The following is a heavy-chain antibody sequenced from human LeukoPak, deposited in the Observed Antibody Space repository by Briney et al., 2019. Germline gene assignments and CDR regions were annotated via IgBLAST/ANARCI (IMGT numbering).Heavy chain of an antibody. V-gene: IGHV1-3*02. Sequence: GASVKVSCKASGYTFTNYALHWARQAPGQRLEWMGWTDGATGNTRFSQDFQGRLTITIDTSASTAYMELSSLRSEDTAVYYCARSPGGNARSWLDSWGQGTLVTVSS. D-gene: IGHD4-23*01. J-gene: IGHJ4*02. CDR1: GYTFTNYA. CDR2: TDGATGNT. CDR3: ARSPGGNARSWLDS.